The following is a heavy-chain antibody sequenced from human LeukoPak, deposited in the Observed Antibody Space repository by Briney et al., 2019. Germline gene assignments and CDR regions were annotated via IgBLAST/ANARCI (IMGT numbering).Heavy chain of an antibody. V-gene: IGHV4-34*01. D-gene: IGHD3-3*01. J-gene: IGHJ6*03. CDR1: GGSFSGYY. Sequence: SETLSLTCAVYGGSFSGYYWSWIRQPPGKGLEWIGSIYHSGSTYYNPSLKSRVTISVDTSKNQFSLKLSSVTAADTAVYYCARVSQYYDFWSGPTHYYYYMDVWGKGTTVTVSS. CDR3: ARVSQYYDFWSGPTHYYYYMDV. CDR2: IYHSGST.